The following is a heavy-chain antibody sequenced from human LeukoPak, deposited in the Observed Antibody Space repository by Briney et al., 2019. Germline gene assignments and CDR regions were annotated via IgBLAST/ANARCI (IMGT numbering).Heavy chain of an antibody. CDR2: INPNSGGT. J-gene: IGHJ4*02. D-gene: IGHD6-19*01. CDR3: AREAVAELYYFDY. V-gene: IGHV1-2*02. CDR1: GYTFTGYY. Sequence: VASVKVSCKASGYTFTGYYMHWVRQAPGQGLEWMGWINPNSGGTNYAQKFQGRVTMTRDTSISTAYMELSRLRSDDTAVYYCAREAVAELYYFDYWGQGALVTVSS.